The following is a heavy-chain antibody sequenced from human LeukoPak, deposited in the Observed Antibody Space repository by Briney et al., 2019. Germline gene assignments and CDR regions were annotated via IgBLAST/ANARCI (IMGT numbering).Heavy chain of an antibody. V-gene: IGHV4-39*07. CDR1: GGSISSSSYY. CDR3: AAQSGPLDF. J-gene: IGHJ4*02. Sequence: SETLSLTCTVSGGSISSSSYYWGWIRQPPGKGLEWIGSIYYSGSTYYNPSLESRVTISVDTSKNQFSLKLTSVTAADTAVYYCAAQSGPLDFWGQGTLVTVSS. CDR2: IYYSGST. D-gene: IGHD3-3*01.